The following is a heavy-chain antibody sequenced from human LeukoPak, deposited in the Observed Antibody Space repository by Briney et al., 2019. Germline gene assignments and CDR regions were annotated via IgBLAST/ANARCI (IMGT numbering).Heavy chain of an antibody. Sequence: GGSLRLSSAASGFTFSSYGMHWVRQAPGKGLEWVAVIWYDGSNKYYADSVKGRFTISRDNSKNTLYLQMNSLRAEDTAVYYCARDRIGWYLDYWGQGTLVTVSS. CDR3: ARDRIGWYLDY. J-gene: IGHJ4*02. CDR1: GFTFSSYG. V-gene: IGHV3-33*01. CDR2: IWYDGSNK. D-gene: IGHD6-19*01.